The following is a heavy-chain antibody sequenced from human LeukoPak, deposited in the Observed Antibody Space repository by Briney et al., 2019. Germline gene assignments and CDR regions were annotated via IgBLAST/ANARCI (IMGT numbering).Heavy chain of an antibody. J-gene: IGHJ4*02. CDR1: GGTFSSYA. D-gene: IGHD6-13*01. V-gene: IGHV1-69*05. Sequence: SVKVSCKASGGTFSSYAISWVRQAPGQGLEWMGGIIPIFDTANYAQKFQGRVTMTRDTSTSTVYMELSSLRSEDTAVYYCARDQRYSSLAPDYWGQGTLVTVSS. CDR3: ARDQRYSSLAPDY. CDR2: IIPIFDTA.